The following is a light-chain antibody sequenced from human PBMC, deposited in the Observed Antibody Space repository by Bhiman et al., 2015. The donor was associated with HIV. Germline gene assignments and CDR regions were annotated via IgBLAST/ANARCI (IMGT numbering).Light chain of an antibody. CDR1: SSDVGGYNY. V-gene: IGLV2-14*03. CDR3: CSYAGSYV. CDR2: DVT. J-gene: IGLJ1*01. Sequence: QSALTQPASVSGSPGQSITISCTGSSSDVGGYNYVSWYQHHPGKAPKLMIFDVTKRPSGISNRFSGSKSGNTASLTISGLQAEDEADYFCCSYAGSYVFGTGTKVTVL.